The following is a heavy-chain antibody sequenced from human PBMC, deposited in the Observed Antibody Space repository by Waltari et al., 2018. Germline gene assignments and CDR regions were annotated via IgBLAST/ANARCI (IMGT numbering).Heavy chain of an antibody. CDR1: GDSVSSNSAA. J-gene: IGHJ4*02. V-gene: IGHV6-1*01. Sequence: QVQLQQSGPGLVKPSQTLSLTCAISGDSVSSNSAAWNWIRPSPSRGLEWLGRTNTRSNWYNDYAVSVKSRITINPDTSKNQFSLQLNSVTPEDTAVYYCARVGCSSTSCRRRFDYWGQGTLVTVSS. CDR3: ARVGCSSTSCRRRFDY. D-gene: IGHD2-2*01. CDR2: TNTRSNWYN.